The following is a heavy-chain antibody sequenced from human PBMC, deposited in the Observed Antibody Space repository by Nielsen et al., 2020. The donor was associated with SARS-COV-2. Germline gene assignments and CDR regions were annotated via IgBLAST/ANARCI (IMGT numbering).Heavy chain of an antibody. CDR1: GYTFSNFD. CDR2: INAGNGNT. V-gene: IGHV1-3*01. Sequence: ASVKVSCKTSGYTFSNFDITWVRQAPGQRLEWMRWINAGNGNTRYSQKFQGRVTITRDTSASTAYMELSSLRSEDTAVYYCARHLRGYIDYWGQGTLVTVSS. J-gene: IGHJ4*02. CDR3: ARHLRGYIDY.